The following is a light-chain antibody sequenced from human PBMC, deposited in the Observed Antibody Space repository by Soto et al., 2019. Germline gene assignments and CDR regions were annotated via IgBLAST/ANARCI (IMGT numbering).Light chain of an antibody. Sequence: QSVLTQTPSASGTPGQTVTITCSGSRSNIGNNAVSWYQQFPGTAPKLLIDNNNQRPSGVPDRFSGSKSGTSASLAFSGLQSEDEAYYYCATWDDSLNARGVFGGGTKVTVL. CDR2: NNN. CDR3: ATWDDSLNARGV. J-gene: IGLJ3*02. CDR1: RSNIGNNA. V-gene: IGLV1-44*01.